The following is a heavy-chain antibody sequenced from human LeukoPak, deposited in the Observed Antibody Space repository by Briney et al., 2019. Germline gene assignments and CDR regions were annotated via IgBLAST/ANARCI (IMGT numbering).Heavy chain of an antibody. Sequence: ETLSLTCTVSGGSISSSSYYWGWIRQPPGKGLEWVSGISGSGGSTYYADSVKGRFTISRDNSKNTLYLQMNSLRAEDTAVYYCARDRRSGGSGSYYNWFDPWGQGTLVTVSS. J-gene: IGHJ5*02. V-gene: IGHV3-23*01. CDR3: ARDRRSGGSGSYYNWFDP. CDR1: GGSISSSSYY. CDR2: ISGSGGST. D-gene: IGHD3-10*01.